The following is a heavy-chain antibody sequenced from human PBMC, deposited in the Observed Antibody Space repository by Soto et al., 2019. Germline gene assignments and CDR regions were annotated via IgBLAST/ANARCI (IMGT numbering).Heavy chain of an antibody. Sequence: EVQLLESGGGLVKPGGSLRLSCAASGFTFSTYSMNWVRQAPGKGLEWVPSISSSSSYIYYADSVKGRFTISRDNAKNSLYLQMNSLRAEDTAVYYCARYDSSGFYWPYYYYGMDVWGQGTTVTVSS. D-gene: IGHD3-22*01. V-gene: IGHV3-21*02. J-gene: IGHJ6*02. CDR3: ARYDSSGFYWPYYYYGMDV. CDR1: GFTFSTYS. CDR2: ISSSSSYI.